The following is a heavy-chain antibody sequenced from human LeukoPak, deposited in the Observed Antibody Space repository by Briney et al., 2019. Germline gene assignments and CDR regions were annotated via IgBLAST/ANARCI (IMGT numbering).Heavy chain of an antibody. CDR2: IVVGSGNT. Sequence: SVKVSFKASGFTFTSSAVQWVRQARGQRLEWIGWIVVGSGNTNYAQKFPERVTITGAMSTSTAYMELSSLRSEDTAVYYCAARYSGYEIDYWGQGTLVTVAS. D-gene: IGHD5-12*01. CDR3: AARYSGYEIDY. V-gene: IGHV1-58*01. CDR1: GFTFTSSA. J-gene: IGHJ4*02.